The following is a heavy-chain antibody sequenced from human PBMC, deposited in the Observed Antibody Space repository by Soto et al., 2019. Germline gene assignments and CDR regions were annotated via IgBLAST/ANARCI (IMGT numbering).Heavy chain of an antibody. CDR2: MNPNSGNT. V-gene: IGHV1-8*01. J-gene: IGHJ6*03. CDR1: GYTFTSYD. D-gene: IGHD2-2*01. CDR3: ARAPFCSSTSCYRTIYYYYYMDV. Sequence: ASVKVSCKASGYTFTSYDINWVRQATGQGLEWMGWMNPNSGNTGYAQKFQGRVTMTRNTSISTAYMELSSLRSEDTAVYYCARAPFCSSTSCYRTIYYYYYMDVWGKGTTVTVSS.